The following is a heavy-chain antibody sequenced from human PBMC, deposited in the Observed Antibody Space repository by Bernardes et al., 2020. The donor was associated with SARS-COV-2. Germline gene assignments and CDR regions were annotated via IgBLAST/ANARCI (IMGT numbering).Heavy chain of an antibody. V-gene: IGHV3-73*01. CDR2: IRSKPNGYAT. J-gene: IGHJ4*02. CDR1: GFNFSGSA. D-gene: IGHD4-17*01. CDR3: TGDYLY. Sequence: GGSLRLSCAASGFNFSGSAIQWVRQPSGKGLEWIGRIRSKPNGYATTYAASLKGRFVISRDESRNTAYLQIHSLKIEDTAVYYCTGDYLYWDQGTLVSVSS.